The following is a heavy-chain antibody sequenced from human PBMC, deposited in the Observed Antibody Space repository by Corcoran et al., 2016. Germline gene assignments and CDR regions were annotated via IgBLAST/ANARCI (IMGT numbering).Heavy chain of an antibody. Sequence: QGQLVESGGGVVQPGRSLRLPCAASGFTFSSYGMHWVRQAPGKGLEGVAVISYDGSNKYYADSVKGRFTISRDNSKNTLYLQMNSLRAEDKAVDYCAKDQGGSYDIADYYYVMDVWGQGTTVTVSS. CDR3: AKDQGGSYDIADYYYVMDV. D-gene: IGHD1-26*01. CDR1: GFTFSSYG. J-gene: IGHJ6*02. CDR2: ISYDGSNK. V-gene: IGHV3-30*18.